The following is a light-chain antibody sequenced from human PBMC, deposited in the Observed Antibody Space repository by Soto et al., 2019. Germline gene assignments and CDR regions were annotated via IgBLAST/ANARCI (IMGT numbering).Light chain of an antibody. CDR1: QSVGGS. V-gene: IGKV3-11*01. CDR2: HTS. Sequence: ETVLTQSACTLSLSPGERATLSWGASQSVGGSLAWYQQRPGQAPRLLVYHTSNRATGIPDRFSASGYGTDFNLTISRLEPEDFAVYYCQPYNNWPLTFGGGTKVDIK. J-gene: IGKJ4*01. CDR3: QPYNNWPLT.